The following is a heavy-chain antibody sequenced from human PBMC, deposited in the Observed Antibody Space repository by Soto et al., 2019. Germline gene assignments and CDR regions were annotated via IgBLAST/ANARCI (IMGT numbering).Heavy chain of an antibody. Sequence: QVQLVESGGGVVQPGRSLRLSCAASGFTFSSYGMHWVRQAPGKGLEWVTVIWYDGSKKYYADSVTGRFTVSRDNFQSTLYLQMNSLRAEDTAVYYCAKTLGYFDILNGYFIDYWGQGTLVTVSS. J-gene: IGHJ4*02. CDR1: GFTFSSYG. CDR2: IWYDGSKK. CDR3: AKTLGYFDILNGYFIDY. D-gene: IGHD3-9*01. V-gene: IGHV3-33*06.